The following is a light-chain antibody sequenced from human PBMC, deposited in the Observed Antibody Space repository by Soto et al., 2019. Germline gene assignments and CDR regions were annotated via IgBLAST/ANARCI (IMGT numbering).Light chain of an antibody. CDR3: QQYNTWHPKMA. V-gene: IGKV3-15*01. Sequence: VVTQSPATLSVFPGETATLSCGASQSVSSDLAWYQQRPGQAPRLLIYGASTRATGIPARFRGSGSGTEFRLTISSLQSEDFATYHGQQYNTWHPKMAFGRGTKVEIK. CDR1: QSVSSD. CDR2: GAS. J-gene: IGKJ1*01.